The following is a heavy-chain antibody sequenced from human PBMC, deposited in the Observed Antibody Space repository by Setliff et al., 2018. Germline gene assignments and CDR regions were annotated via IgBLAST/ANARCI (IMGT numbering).Heavy chain of an antibody. CDR1: GYTFGAHY. CDR2: INPNSGDT. Sequence: ASVKVSCKASGYTFGAHYIHWVRQAPGQGFEWMGWINPNSGDTNYAQNFQGRVTMTADGSTSTAYMELTSLRSDDAAVYYCARGPSGWSSATSRYYFYMDVWGKGTVVTVS. V-gene: IGHV1-2*02. J-gene: IGHJ6*03. CDR3: ARGPSGWSSATSRYYFYMDV. D-gene: IGHD6-19*01.